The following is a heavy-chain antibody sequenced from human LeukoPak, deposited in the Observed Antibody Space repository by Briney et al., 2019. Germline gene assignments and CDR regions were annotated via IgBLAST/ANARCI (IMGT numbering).Heavy chain of an antibody. D-gene: IGHD2-15*01. V-gene: IGHV4-39*01. CDR3: ARGSSGGPVYNWFDP. CDR2: IYYSGST. J-gene: IGHJ5*02. CDR1: GGSISSSSYY. Sequence: SETLSLTCTVSGGSISSSSYYWGWIRQPPGKGLEWIGSIYYSGSTYYNPSLKSRVTISVDTSKNQFSLELSSVTAADTAVYYCARGSSGGPVYNWFDPWGQGTLVTVSS.